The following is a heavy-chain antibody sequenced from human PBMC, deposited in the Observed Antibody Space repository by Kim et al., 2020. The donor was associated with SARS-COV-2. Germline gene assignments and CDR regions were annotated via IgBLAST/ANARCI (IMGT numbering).Heavy chain of an antibody. J-gene: IGHJ3*02. CDR2: IYPGDSVT. CDR3: ARIDGYNWNYEADAFDI. D-gene: IGHD1-7*01. CDR1: GYSFTSYW. Sequence: GESLKISCKGSGYSFTSYWIGWVRQMPGKGLEWMGIIYPGDSVTRYSPSFQGQVTISADKSISTAYLQWSSLKAPDTAMYYCARIDGYNWNYEADAFDIWGQGTMVTVSS. V-gene: IGHV5-51*01.